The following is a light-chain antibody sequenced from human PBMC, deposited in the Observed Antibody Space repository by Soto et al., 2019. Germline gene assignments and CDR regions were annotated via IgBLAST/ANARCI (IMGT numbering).Light chain of an antibody. J-gene: IGKJ2*01. CDR2: KAS. Sequence: DIQMTQSPSTLSASVGDRVTMTCRASQSITDWLAWYQQKPGKAPKLLIYKASSLESGVPSRFSGGGSRTEFPLTISSLQPDDFASYYCQNYITYPYTFGQGTKVDI. CDR3: QNYITYPYT. CDR1: QSITDW. V-gene: IGKV1-5*03.